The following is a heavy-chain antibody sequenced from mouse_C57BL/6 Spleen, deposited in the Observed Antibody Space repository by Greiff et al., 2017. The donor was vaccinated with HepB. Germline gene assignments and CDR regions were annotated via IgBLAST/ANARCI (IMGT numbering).Heavy chain of an antibody. CDR1: GYAFSSSW. D-gene: IGHD2-2*01. J-gene: IGHJ4*01. Sequence: QVQLKESGPELVKPGASVKISCKASGYAFSSSWMNWVKQRPGKGLEWIGRIYPGDGDTNYNGKFKGKATLTADKSSSTAYMQLSSLTSEDSAVYFCARWEGYGYDDDAMDDWGQGTSVTVSS. CDR3: ARWEGYGYDDDAMDD. CDR2: IYPGDGDT. V-gene: IGHV1-82*01.